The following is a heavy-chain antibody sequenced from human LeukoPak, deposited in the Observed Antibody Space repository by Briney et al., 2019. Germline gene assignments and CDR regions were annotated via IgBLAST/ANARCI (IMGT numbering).Heavy chain of an antibody. Sequence: SVKVSCKASGGTFSSYAISWVRQAPGQGLEWMGGIIPVFGTANYAQKFQGRVTITADESTSTAYMELSSLRSEDTTVYYCASADIVVVPAATGGGSYYYGMDVWGQGTTVTVSS. CDR2: IIPVFGTA. CDR3: ASADIVVVPAATGGGSYYYGMDV. J-gene: IGHJ6*02. V-gene: IGHV1-69*13. CDR1: GGTFSSYA. D-gene: IGHD2-2*01.